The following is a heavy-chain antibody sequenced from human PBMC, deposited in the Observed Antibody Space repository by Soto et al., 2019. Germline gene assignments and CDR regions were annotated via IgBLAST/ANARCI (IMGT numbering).Heavy chain of an antibody. CDR1: GGSISSYY. J-gene: IGHJ6*03. CDR3: ARHISAYYYYYMDV. Sequence: SETLSLTCTVSGGSISSYYWSWIRQPPGKGLEWIGYIYYSGSTNYNPSLKSRVTISVDTSKNQFSLKLSSVTAADTAVYYCARHISAYYYYYMDVWGKGTTVTVSS. CDR2: IYYSGST. V-gene: IGHV4-59*08.